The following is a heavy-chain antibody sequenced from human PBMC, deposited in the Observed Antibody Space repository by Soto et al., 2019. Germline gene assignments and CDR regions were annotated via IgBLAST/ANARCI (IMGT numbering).Heavy chain of an antibody. CDR3: SRTPASPVAANPNY. CDR1: GGSISSSSYY. D-gene: IGHD2-15*01. CDR2: IYYSGST. J-gene: IGHJ4*01. V-gene: IGHV4-39*01. Sequence: SETLSLTCTVSGGSISSSSYYWGWIRQPPGKGLEWIGSIYYSGSTYYNPSLKSRVTISVDTSKNQFSLKLSSVTAADTAVYYCSRTPASPVAANPNYWGHGTLVTVSS.